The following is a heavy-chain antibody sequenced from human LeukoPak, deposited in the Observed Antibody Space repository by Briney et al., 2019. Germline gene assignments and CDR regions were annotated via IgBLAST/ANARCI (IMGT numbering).Heavy chain of an antibody. V-gene: IGHV3-21*01. CDR2: ISSSSSYI. CDR1: GFTFSSYS. D-gene: IGHD7-27*01. J-gene: IGHJ4*02. Sequence: GGSLRLSCAASGFTFSSYSMSSVRQAPGKWLEWVSSISSSSSYIYYADSVKGRFTISRDNAKNSLYLQMNSLRAEDTAVYYCASRKTGDRGYGYWGQGTLVTVSS. CDR3: ASRKTGDRGYGY.